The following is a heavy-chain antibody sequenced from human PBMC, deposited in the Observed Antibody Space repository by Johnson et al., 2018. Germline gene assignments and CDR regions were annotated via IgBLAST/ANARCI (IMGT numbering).Heavy chain of an antibody. J-gene: IGHJ1*01. V-gene: IGHV3-23*04. CDR2: IDRRGGT. D-gene: IGHD4-17*01. Sequence: VQLVESGGGLVKPGGSLRLSCEASGFTFSNEAISWVRQAPGKGLEWVSAIDRRGGTYYAGSVKGRFTISRDNSKNTLYLQMNSLIIEDTAVYYCARDCLAYADYGCFQDWGQGTLVTVSS. CDR1: GFTFSNEA. CDR3: ARDCLAYADYGCFQD.